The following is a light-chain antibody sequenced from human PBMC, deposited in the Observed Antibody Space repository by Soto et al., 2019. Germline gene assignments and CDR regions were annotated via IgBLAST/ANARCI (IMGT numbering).Light chain of an antibody. CDR3: QQFGSSPGFT. Sequence: EIVLTQSPATLSLSPGERATLSCRASESIESRYLAWYQQRPGQAPRLLIYGTSSRATGIPDRFSGSGSGTDFSLTISILEPEDFAVYYCQQFGSSPGFTFVPGTKVDIK. CDR1: ESIESRY. J-gene: IGKJ3*01. CDR2: GTS. V-gene: IGKV3-20*01.